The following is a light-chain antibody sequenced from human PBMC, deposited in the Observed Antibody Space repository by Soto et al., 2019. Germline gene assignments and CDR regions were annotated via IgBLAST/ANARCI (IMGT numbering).Light chain of an antibody. Sequence: EIVMTQSPATLSVSPGERATLSCRASQSVSSNLAWYQQKPGQAPRLLIYGASIRATGIPARFSGSESGTEFTLTISSLQSEDFAVYYCQQYNNWPPRTFGQGTKVEIK. CDR1: QSVSSN. CDR3: QQYNNWPPRT. CDR2: GAS. V-gene: IGKV3D-15*01. J-gene: IGKJ1*01.